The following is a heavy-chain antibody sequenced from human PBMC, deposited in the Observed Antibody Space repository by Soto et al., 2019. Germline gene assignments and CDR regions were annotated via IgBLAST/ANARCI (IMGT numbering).Heavy chain of an antibody. Sequence: ETLSLTCTVSGGSTSGYYWSWIRQPPGRGLEWIGYIYYSGSTNYNPSLKSRVTISVDTSKNQFSLKLSSVTAADTAVYYCAGVYYYDSSGYYEYYFDYWGQGTLVTVSS. J-gene: IGHJ4*02. D-gene: IGHD3-22*01. V-gene: IGHV4-59*01. CDR1: GGSTSGYY. CDR2: IYYSGST. CDR3: AGVYYYDSSGYYEYYFDY.